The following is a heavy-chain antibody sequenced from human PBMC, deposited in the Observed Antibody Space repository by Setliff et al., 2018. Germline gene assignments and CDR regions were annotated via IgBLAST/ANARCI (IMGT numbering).Heavy chain of an antibody. CDR3: ARHLGPWDPVDY. D-gene: IGHD1-26*01. V-gene: IGHV4-59*08. J-gene: IGHJ4*02. Sequence: PSETLSLTCEVSGASTTTYYWSWIRQPPGKGLEWIGYVFYGGNTKFNPPLKSRASISVDTTKNQFSLRLISVTAADTAIYYCARHLGPWDPVDYWGPGTLVTVSS. CDR1: GASTTTYY. CDR2: VFYGGNT.